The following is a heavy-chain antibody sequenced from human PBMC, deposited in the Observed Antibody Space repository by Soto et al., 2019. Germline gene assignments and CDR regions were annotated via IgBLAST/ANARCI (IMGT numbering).Heavy chain of an antibody. CDR2: IDPSDSYT. CDR3: ARHQGPGITGTTLYYYYGMDG. Sequence: PGESLKISCKGSGYSFTSYWISWVRQMPGKGLEWMGRIDPSDSYTNYSPSFQGHVTISADKSISTAYLQWSSLKASDTAMYYCARHQGPGITGTTLYYYYGMDGWGQGTTVTVSS. D-gene: IGHD1-7*01. V-gene: IGHV5-10-1*01. CDR1: GYSFTSYW. J-gene: IGHJ6*01.